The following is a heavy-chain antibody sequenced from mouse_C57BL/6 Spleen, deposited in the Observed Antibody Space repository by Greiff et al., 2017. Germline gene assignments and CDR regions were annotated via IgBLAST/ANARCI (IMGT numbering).Heavy chain of an antibody. V-gene: IGHV5-16*01. CDR1: GFTFSDYY. D-gene: IGHD2-4*01. J-gene: IGHJ3*01. CDR2: INYDGSST. CDR3: ARGYDSFAY. Sequence: EVNVVESEGGLVQPGSSMKLSCTASGFTFSDYYMAWVRQVPEKGLEWVANINYDGSSTYYLDSLKSRFIISRDNAKNILYLQMSSLKSEDTATYYCARGYDSFAYWGQGTLVTVSA.